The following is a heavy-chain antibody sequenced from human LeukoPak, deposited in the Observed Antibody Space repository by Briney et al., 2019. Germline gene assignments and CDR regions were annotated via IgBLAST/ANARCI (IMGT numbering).Heavy chain of an antibody. D-gene: IGHD3-10*01. Sequence: SVKVSCKASGGTFSSYAISWVRQAPGQGLEWMGRVIPILGIANYAQKFQGRVTITADKSTSTVYMELRSLRSEDTAVYYCARARGSGSYYGHDYYYYYYMDVWGQGTTVTVSS. CDR1: GGTFSSYA. CDR3: ARARGSGSYYGHDYYYYYYMDV. V-gene: IGHV1-69*04. J-gene: IGHJ6*03. CDR2: VIPILGIA.